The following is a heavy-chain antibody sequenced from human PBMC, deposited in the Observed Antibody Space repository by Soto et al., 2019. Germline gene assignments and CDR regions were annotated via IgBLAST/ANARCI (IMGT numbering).Heavy chain of an antibody. CDR2: ISYDGSNK. CDR1: GFTFSSYG. Sequence: QVQLVESGGGEVQPGRSLRLSCAASGFTFSSYGMHWVRQAPGKGLEWVAVISYDGSNKYYADSVKGRFTISRDNSKNTLYLQMNSLRAEDTAVYYCAKDWWRKRVAAPPFIDVWGKGTTVTVSS. V-gene: IGHV3-30*18. CDR3: AKDWWRKRVAAPPFIDV. D-gene: IGHD2-15*01. J-gene: IGHJ6*03.